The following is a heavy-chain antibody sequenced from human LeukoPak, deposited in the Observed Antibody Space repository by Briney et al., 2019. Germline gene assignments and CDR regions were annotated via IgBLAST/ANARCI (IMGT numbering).Heavy chain of an antibody. D-gene: IGHD3-10*01. CDR2: INHSGST. Sequence: SETLSLTCAVYGGSFSGYYWSWIRQPPGKGLEWIGEINHSGSTNYNPSLKSRVTISVDTSKNQFSLKLSSVTAADTAVYYCARGGRGVMKKLDYWGQGTLVTVSS. CDR1: GGSFSGYY. CDR3: ARGGRGVMKKLDY. V-gene: IGHV4-34*01. J-gene: IGHJ4*02.